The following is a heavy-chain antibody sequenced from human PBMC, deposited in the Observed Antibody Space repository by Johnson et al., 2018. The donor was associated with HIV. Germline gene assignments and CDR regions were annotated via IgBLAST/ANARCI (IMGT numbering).Heavy chain of an antibody. V-gene: IGHV3-30*04. CDR1: GFTFSTYP. J-gene: IGHJ3*02. D-gene: IGHD6-6*01. Sequence: QVQLVESGGGVVQPGRSLRLSCAASGFTFSTYPMHWVRQAPGKGLEWVAVISYDGSNKYYADSVKGRFTISRDNSKNTLYLQMNSLRAEDTAVYYWAREYSRSSDAFDIWGQGTMVTVSS. CDR3: AREYSRSSDAFDI. CDR2: ISYDGSNK.